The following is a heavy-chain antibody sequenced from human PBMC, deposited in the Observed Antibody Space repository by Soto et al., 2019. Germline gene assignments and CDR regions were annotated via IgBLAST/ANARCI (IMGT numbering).Heavy chain of an antibody. CDR1: GFAFNNYG. J-gene: IGHJ6*02. D-gene: IGHD1-1*01. CDR2: ISKSDYT. Sequence: GGSLRLSCTVSGFAFNNYGINWVRQAPGKGLEWVSSISKSDYTYYSDSVTGRFTISRDNAKNSVSLQMNTLRVEDTAVYYCARVTPGNNLYYFSGMDVWGQGTSVTVSS. CDR3: ARVTPGNNLYYFSGMDV. V-gene: IGHV3-21*01.